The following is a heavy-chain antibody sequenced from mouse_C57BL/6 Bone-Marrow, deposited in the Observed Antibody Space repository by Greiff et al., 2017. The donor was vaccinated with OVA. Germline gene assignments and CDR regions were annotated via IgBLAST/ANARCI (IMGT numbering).Heavy chain of an antibody. D-gene: IGHD4-1*01. J-gene: IGHJ1*03. V-gene: IGHV10-1*01. CDR2: IRSKSNNYAT. CDR1: GFSFNTYA. Sequence: EVNVVESGGGLVQPKGSLKLSCAASGFSFNTYAMNWVRQAPGQGLEWVARIRSKSNNYATYYADSVKDRFTISRDDSESMLYLQMNSLKTEDTAMYYCVSNWDVLYFDVGGTGTTVTVSS. CDR3: VSNWDVLYFDV.